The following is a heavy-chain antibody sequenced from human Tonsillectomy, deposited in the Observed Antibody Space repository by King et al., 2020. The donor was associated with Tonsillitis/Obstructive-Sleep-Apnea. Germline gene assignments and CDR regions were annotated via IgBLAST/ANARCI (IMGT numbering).Heavy chain of an antibody. V-gene: IGHV4-59*01. CDR3: ARESNSSWYEYYYYGMDV. CDR2: INNSGST. CDR1: GGSISSYY. Sequence: VQLQESGPGLVKPSKTLSLPCTVSGGSISSYYWSWIRQPPGKGLEWIGHINNSGSTNYNPSLKGRVTISVDTSKNKFSLTLSSVTAADTAVYICARESNSSWYEYYYYGMDVWGQGTPVTVSS. J-gene: IGHJ6*02. D-gene: IGHD6-13*01.